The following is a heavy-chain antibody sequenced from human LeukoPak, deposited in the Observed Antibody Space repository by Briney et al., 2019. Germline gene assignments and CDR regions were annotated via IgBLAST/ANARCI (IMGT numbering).Heavy chain of an antibody. CDR1: GGSISSYY. CDR3: ARVEGTMVRGVIHDIFDY. J-gene: IGHJ4*02. D-gene: IGHD3-10*01. Sequence: MPSETLSLTCTVSGGSISSYYWSWIRQPPGKGLEWIGYIYYSGSTNYNPSLKSRVTISVDTSKNQFSLKLSSVTAADTAVYYCARVEGTMVRGVIHDIFDYWGQGTLVTVSS. V-gene: IGHV4-59*01. CDR2: IYYSGST.